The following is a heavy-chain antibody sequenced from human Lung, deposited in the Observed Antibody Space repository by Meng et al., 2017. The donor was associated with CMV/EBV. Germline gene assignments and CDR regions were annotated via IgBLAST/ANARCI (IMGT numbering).Heavy chain of an antibody. CDR3: AKENYDSSGDDAFDI. CDR2: IYYSGST. D-gene: IGHD3-22*01. J-gene: IGHJ3*02. CDR1: GGSISSSRYY. Sequence: AEPLSSXFPVPGGSISSSRYYGGWIRQPPGKGLEWIGSIYYSGSTYHNPSLKSRVTISVDTSKNQFSLKLSSVTAADTAVYYCAKENYDSSGDDAFDIWGQGTMVTVSS. V-gene: IGHV4-39*07.